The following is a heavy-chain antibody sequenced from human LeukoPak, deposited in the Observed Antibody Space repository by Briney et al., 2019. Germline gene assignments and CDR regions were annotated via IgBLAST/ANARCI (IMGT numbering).Heavy chain of an antibody. Sequence: SQTLSLTCTVSGGSISSGDYYWSWIRQPPGKGLEWIGYIYYSGSTYYNPSLKSRVTISVDTSKNQFSLKLSSVTATDTAVYYCARRSGIAAAWYDIWGQGTLVTVSS. V-gene: IGHV4-30-4*01. CDR2: IYYSGST. CDR1: GGSISSGDYY. D-gene: IGHD6-13*01. CDR3: ARRSGIAAAWYDI. J-gene: IGHJ4*02.